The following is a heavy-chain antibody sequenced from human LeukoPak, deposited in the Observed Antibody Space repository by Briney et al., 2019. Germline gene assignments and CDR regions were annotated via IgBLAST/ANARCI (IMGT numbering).Heavy chain of an antibody. J-gene: IGHJ4*02. CDR3: AKSGSYRFDY. D-gene: IGHD1-26*01. V-gene: IGHV6-1*01. CDR1: GDSFSSDSAA. CDR2: TDYRSKWYN. Sequence: SQTLSLTCAISGDSFSSDSAAWNWIRQSPSRGLEWLGRTDYRSKWYNDYSVSVQSRITINPDTSKNQFSLHLNSVTPEDTAVYYCAKSGSYRFDYWGQGTLVTVSS.